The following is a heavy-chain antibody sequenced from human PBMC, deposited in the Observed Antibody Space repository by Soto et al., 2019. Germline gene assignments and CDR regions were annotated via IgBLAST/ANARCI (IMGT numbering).Heavy chain of an antibody. J-gene: IGHJ3*02. Sequence: QVQLVQSGAEVKKPGASVKVSCKASGYTFTGYFMHWVRQAPGQGLEWMGWIHPNSGATNYVQKFQGRVIITRDTSIDSAYMEPSRLRAEDTAVYYCSRCGRGEKISVDAFDIWGQGTMATASS. CDR3: SRCGRGEKISVDAFDI. CDR2: IHPNSGAT. CDR1: GYTFTGYF. D-gene: IGHD2-21*01. V-gene: IGHV1-2*02.